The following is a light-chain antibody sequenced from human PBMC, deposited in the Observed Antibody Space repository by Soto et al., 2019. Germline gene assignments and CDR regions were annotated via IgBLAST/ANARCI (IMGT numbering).Light chain of an antibody. V-gene: IGKV3-15*01. CDR1: QSVSSS. J-gene: IGKJ4*01. CDR3: QQYNNWLT. CDR2: GAS. Sequence: EVVMTQSPATLSVSPGERATLSCRASQSVSSSLAWYQQKPGQAPRLLIYGASTRATGIPARFSGSGSGTECTLTISSLQSEDFGVYYCQQYNNWLTFGGGTKVEIK.